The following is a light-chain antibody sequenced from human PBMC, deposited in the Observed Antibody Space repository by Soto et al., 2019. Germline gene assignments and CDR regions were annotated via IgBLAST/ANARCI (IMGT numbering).Light chain of an antibody. CDR1: QSVRSY. Sequence: EIVLTQSPATLSLSPGERATLSCRASQSVRSYLAWYQQKPGQAPRLLIYDASNRATGIPARFSGSGSGTDFTLTISNLEPEDFAVYYCPQRGFTFGPGTKVDIK. V-gene: IGKV3-11*01. CDR3: PQRGFT. CDR2: DAS. J-gene: IGKJ3*01.